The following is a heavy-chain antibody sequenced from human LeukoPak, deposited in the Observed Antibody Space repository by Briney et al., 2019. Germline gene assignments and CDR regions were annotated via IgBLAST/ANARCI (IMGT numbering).Heavy chain of an antibody. D-gene: IGHD6-6*01. Sequence: GESLKISCKGSGYSFTSYWIGWVHQMPGKGLEWMGIIYPGDSDTTYSPSFQGQVTISADKSITTAYLQWSSLKASDTAMYYCVRPPQAGSSSSEYWGQGTLVTVSS. V-gene: IGHV5-51*07. CDR1: GYSFTSYW. CDR2: IYPGDSDT. J-gene: IGHJ4*02. CDR3: VRPPQAGSSSSEY.